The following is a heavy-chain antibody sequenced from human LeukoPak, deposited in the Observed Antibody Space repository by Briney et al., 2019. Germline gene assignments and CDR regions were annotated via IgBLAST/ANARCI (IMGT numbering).Heavy chain of an antibody. CDR3: TRDNYDILTGYYRGWFDP. V-gene: IGHV4-31*01. J-gene: IGHJ5*02. Sequence: SQTLSLTCTVSGGSISSGGYCWSWIRQHPGKGLEWIEYIYYSGSTYYNPSITSPLTISVDTSKTHFSLKLSSVPAADTAVYYCTRDNYDILTGYYRGWFDPWGQGTLVTVSS. D-gene: IGHD3-9*01. CDR2: IYYSGST. CDR1: GGSISSGGYC.